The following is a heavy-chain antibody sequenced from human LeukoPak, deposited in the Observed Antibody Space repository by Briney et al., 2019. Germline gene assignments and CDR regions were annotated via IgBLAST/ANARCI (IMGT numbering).Heavy chain of an antibody. CDR2: IKQDGSEK. CDR1: GFTFSSYE. Sequence: GGSLRLSCAASGFTFSSYEMNWVRQAPGKGLEWVANIKQDGSEKYYVDSVKGRFTISRDNAKNSLYLQMNSLRAEDTAVYYCARDPSIAAAERDYWGQGTLVTVSS. J-gene: IGHJ4*02. CDR3: ARDPSIAAAERDY. V-gene: IGHV3-7*01. D-gene: IGHD6-13*01.